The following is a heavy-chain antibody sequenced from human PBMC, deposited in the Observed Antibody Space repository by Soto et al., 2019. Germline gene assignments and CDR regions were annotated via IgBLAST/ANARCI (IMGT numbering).Heavy chain of an antibody. CDR2: MNPNSGNT. J-gene: IGHJ4*02. V-gene: IGHV1-8*01. Sequence: QVQLVQSGAEVKKPGASVKVSCKASGYTFTSYDINWVRQATGQGLEWMGWMNPNSGNTGYAQKFQDRVTMTRNTSISTAYMELSSLRSEDTAVYYCARGVNILRIAAAAYWGQGTLVTVSS. CDR1: GYTFTSYD. CDR3: ARGVNILRIAAAAY. D-gene: IGHD6-13*01.